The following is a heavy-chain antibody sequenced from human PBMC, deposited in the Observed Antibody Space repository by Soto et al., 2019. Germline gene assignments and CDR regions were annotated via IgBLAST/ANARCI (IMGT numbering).Heavy chain of an antibody. CDR1: GDSVTSVSDY. D-gene: IGHD3-10*01. Sequence: QVQLQESGPGLVKPSETLSLTCTVSGDSVTSVSDYWSWIRHPPGKGLEWIGYIYYSGSADYNPSLGSRVTISIDTSKNPFSLKLTSVTAADTAVYYCARGVGFGYYYYHMDLWGQGTTVTVSS. CDR2: IYYSGSA. CDR3: ARGVGFGYYYYHMDL. V-gene: IGHV4-61*01. J-gene: IGHJ6*02.